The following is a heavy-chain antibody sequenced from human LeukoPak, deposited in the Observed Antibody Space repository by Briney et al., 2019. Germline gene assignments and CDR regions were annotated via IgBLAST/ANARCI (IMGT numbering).Heavy chain of an antibody. D-gene: IGHD4-17*01. CDR2: INHSGST. V-gene: IGHV4-34*01. CDR3: ARAPMTTVTPGRGLLFDY. CDR1: GFTVSSNY. J-gene: IGHJ4*02. Sequence: RPGGSLRLSCAASGFTVSSNYMSWIRQPPGKGLEWIGEINHSGSTNYNPSLKSRVTISVDTSKNQFSLKLSSVTAADTAVYYCARAPMTTVTPGRGLLFDYWGQGTLVTVSS.